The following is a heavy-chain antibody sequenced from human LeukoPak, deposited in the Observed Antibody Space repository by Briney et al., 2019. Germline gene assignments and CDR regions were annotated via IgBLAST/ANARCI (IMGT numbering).Heavy chain of an antibody. Sequence: PSETLSLTCTVSGGSISSGGYYWSWIRQHPGKGLEWIGYIYYSGSTYYNPSLKSRVTISVDTSKNQFSLKLSSVTAADTAVYYCAREVMATVGGYFDYWGQGTLVTVSS. V-gene: IGHV4-31*03. D-gene: IGHD5-24*01. CDR2: IYYSGST. CDR3: AREVMATVGGYFDY. J-gene: IGHJ4*02. CDR1: GGSISSGGYY.